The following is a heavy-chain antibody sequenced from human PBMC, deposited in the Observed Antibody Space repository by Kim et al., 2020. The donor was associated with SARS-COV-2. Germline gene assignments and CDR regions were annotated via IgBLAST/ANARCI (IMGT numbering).Heavy chain of an antibody. J-gene: IGHJ5*02. CDR1: GGSFSGYY. Sequence: SETLSLTCAVYGGSFSGYYWSWIRQPPGKGLEWIGEINHSGSTNYNPSLNSRVTISVDTSKNQFSLKLSSVTAADTAVYYCARGVLLWFENWFDPWGQGTLVTVSS. D-gene: IGHD3-10*01. V-gene: IGHV4-34*01. CDR2: INHSGST. CDR3: ARGVLLWFENWFDP.